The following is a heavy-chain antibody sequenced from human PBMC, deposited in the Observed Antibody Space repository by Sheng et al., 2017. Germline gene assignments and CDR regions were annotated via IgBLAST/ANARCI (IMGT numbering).Heavy chain of an antibody. J-gene: IGHJ5*02. V-gene: IGHV1-8*03. Sequence: QVQLVQSGAEVKKPGASVKVSCKASGYTFTSYDINWVRQATGQGLEWMGWMNPNSGNTGYAQKFQGRVTITRNTSISTAYMELSSLRSEDTAVYYCARGARVGSSGWYRWTKFDPWGQGTLVTVSS. CDR2: MNPNSGNT. CDR1: GYTFTSYD. CDR3: ARGARVGSSGWYRWTKFDP. D-gene: IGHD6-19*01.